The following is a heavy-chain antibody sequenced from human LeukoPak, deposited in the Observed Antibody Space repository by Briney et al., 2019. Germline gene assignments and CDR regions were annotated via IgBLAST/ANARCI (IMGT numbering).Heavy chain of an antibody. CDR1: GFTFSSYA. D-gene: IGHD3-22*01. CDR3: AKGQVSYYYDSSGYSPFDY. J-gene: IGHJ4*02. V-gene: IGHV3-23*01. Sequence: PGGSLRLSCAASGFTFSSYAMSWVRQAPGKGLKWVSAITGSGGSTYYADSVKGRFTISRDNSKNTLYLQMNSLRAEDTAVYYCAKGQVSYYYDSSGYSPFDYWGQGTLVTVSS. CDR2: ITGSGGST.